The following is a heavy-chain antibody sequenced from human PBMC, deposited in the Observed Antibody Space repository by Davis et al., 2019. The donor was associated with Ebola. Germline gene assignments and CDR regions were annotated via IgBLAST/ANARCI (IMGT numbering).Heavy chain of an antibody. CDR1: GGSFSGYY. J-gene: IGHJ6*02. Sequence: MPSETLSLTCAVYGGSFSGYYWSWIRQPPGKGLEWIGEINHSGSTNYNPSLKSRVTISVDTSKNQFSLKLSSVTAADTAVYYCAREYYYYYGMDVWGQGTTVTVSS. CDR2: INHSGST. V-gene: IGHV4-34*01. CDR3: AREYYYYYGMDV.